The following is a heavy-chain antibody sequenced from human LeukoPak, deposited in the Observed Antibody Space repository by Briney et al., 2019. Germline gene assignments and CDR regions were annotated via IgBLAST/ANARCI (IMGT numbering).Heavy chain of an antibody. D-gene: IGHD5-12*01. CDR1: GYAFTSYG. J-gene: IGHJ4*02. CDR3: AREATILPRKGVFAY. V-gene: IGHV1-18*01. Sequence: ASVKVSCKASGYAFTSYGISWVRQAPGQGLEWMGWISAYNGNTNYAQKLQGRVTITTDTSTSTAYMELRSLRSDDTAVYYCAREATILPRKGVFAYWGQGTLVTVSS. CDR2: ISAYNGNT.